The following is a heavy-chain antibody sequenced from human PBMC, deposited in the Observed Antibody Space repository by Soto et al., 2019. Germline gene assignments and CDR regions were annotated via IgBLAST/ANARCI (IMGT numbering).Heavy chain of an antibody. Sequence: GGSLRLSCAASGFTFSSSAMSWVRQAPGKGLDWVSSISDSGVSTYYADSVKGRFTISRDNAKNSLYLQMNSLRAEDTAVYYCARDGTNLFDYWGQGTLVTVSS. D-gene: IGHD1-7*01. CDR1: GFTFSSSA. V-gene: IGHV3-23*01. CDR2: ISDSGVST. J-gene: IGHJ4*02. CDR3: ARDGTNLFDY.